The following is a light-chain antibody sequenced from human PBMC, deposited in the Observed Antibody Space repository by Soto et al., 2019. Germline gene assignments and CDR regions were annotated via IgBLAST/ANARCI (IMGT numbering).Light chain of an antibody. V-gene: IGKV1-9*01. J-gene: IGKJ4*01. CDR3: QQTRDYPST. CDR2: TAS. Sequence: IQLTQSPASLSASVGDRVTFTCRASQDIAIYLAWYQQKPGEAPNLLIHTASTLHGGVPSRFSGSGSGTDFTLTITSLQAEDFATYYCQQTRDYPSTLGGGTKVDIK. CDR1: QDIAIY.